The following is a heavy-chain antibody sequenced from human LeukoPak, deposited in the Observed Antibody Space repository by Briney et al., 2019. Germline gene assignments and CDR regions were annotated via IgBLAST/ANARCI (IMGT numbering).Heavy chain of an antibody. CDR1: RFTFSSYS. CDR3: VRGGGSIRHSYYYYVDV. CDR2: ISSTGSYI. Sequence: GGSLRLSCAASRFTFSSYSMNWVRQAPGKGLEWVSSISSTGSYIYYADSVKGRFTISRDNAKNSLYLRMNSLRDEDTALYYCVRGGGSIRHSYYYYVDVWGKGTSVTVSS. D-gene: IGHD2-15*01. J-gene: IGHJ6*03. V-gene: IGHV3-21*04.